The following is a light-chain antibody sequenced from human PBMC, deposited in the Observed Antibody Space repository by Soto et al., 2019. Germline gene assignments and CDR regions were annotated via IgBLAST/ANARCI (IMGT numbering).Light chain of an antibody. CDR1: SSDVGGYNY. CDR3: CSYAGSYTLV. V-gene: IGLV2-11*01. J-gene: IGLJ2*01. CDR2: DVT. Sequence: QSALTQPRSVSGSPGQSVTISCTGTSSDVGGYNYVSWYRQHPGKVPKLIIYDVTKRPSGVPDRFSASKSGNTASLTISGLQAADEADYYCCSYAGSYTLVFGGGTQLTVL.